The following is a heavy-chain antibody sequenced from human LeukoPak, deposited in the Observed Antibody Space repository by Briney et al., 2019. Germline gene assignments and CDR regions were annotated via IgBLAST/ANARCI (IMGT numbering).Heavy chain of an antibody. CDR3: ARSYDFWSGYYSRIGFDY. D-gene: IGHD3-3*01. V-gene: IGHV4-59*01. CDR2: IYYSGST. CDR1: GGSISSYY. Sequence: PSETLSLTCTVSGGSISSYYSSWVRQPPGKGLEWIGFIYYSGSTNYNPSLKSRVTISVDTSKNQFSLKLSSVTAADTAVYYCARSYDFWSGYYSRIGFDYWGQGTLVTVSS. J-gene: IGHJ4*02.